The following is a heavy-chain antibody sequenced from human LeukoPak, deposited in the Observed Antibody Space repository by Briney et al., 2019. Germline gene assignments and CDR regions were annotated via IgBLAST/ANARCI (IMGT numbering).Heavy chain of an antibody. Sequence: GASVKVSCKASGYTFTSYGISWVRQAPGQGLEWMGWISAYNGNTNYAQKLQGAVTISTDTSTSTDYMELRSLRSDDTAVYYCARDFRFRTTGRGQIVGYWGQDPRVTVSS. CDR1: GYTFTSYG. CDR3: ARDFRFRTTGRGQIVGY. CDR2: ISAYNGNT. J-gene: IGHJ1*01. V-gene: IGHV1-18*01. D-gene: IGHD3-3*01.